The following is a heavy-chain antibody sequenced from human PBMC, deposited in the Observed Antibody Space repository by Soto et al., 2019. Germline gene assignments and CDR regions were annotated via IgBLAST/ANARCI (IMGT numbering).Heavy chain of an antibody. J-gene: IGHJ6*02. Sequence: QVQLVQSGAEVKKPGSSVKVSCKASGGTFSSYAISWVRQAPGQGLEWMGGIIPIFGTPNYAQKFQGRVTITADESTSTAYVELSSLRSDDTAVYYCASSKKDYYYYGMDVWGQGTTVTVSS. CDR1: GGTFSSYA. CDR2: IIPIFGTP. V-gene: IGHV1-69*12. D-gene: IGHD3-3*02. CDR3: ASSKKDYYYYGMDV.